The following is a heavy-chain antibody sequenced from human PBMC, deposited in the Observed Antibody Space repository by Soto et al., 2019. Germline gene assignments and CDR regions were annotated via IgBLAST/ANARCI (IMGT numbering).Heavy chain of an antibody. CDR3: ARAAYGSGSPYYHYYMDV. V-gene: IGHV1-69*02. J-gene: IGHJ6*03. D-gene: IGHD3-10*01. Sequence: QVQLVQSGAEVKKPGSSVKVSCKASGGTFSSYTISWVRQAPGQGLEWMGRIIPILGIANYAQKFQGRVTITADKSTSTAYMELSSLRSEDTAVYYCARAAYGSGSPYYHYYMDVWGKGTTVTVSS. CDR1: GGTFSSYT. CDR2: IIPILGIA.